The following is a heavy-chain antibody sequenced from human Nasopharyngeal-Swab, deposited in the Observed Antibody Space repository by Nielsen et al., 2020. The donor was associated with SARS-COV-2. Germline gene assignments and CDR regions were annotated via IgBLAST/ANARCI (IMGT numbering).Heavy chain of an antibody. V-gene: IGHV3-30*04. D-gene: IGHD6-19*01. CDR3: ARVKRSSGWYAYYFDY. CDR1: GFTFSSYA. Sequence: GGSRLSCAASGFTFSSYAMHWVRQAPGKGLEWVAVISYDGSNKYYADSVKGRFTISRDNSKNTLYLQMNSLRAEDTAVYYCARVKRSSGWYAYYFDYWGQGTLVTVSS. J-gene: IGHJ4*02. CDR2: ISYDGSNK.